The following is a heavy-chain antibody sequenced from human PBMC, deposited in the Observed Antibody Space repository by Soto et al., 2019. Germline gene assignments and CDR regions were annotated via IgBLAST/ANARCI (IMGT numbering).Heavy chain of an antibody. CDR1: GFTFSSYG. CDR3: AKSRRDGYNYIYYYYGMDV. D-gene: IGHD5-12*01. CDR2: ISYDGSNK. Sequence: QVQLVESGGGVVQPGRSLRLSCAASGFTFSSYGMHWVRQAPGKGLEWVAVISYDGSNKYYADSVKGRFTISRDNSKNTLYLQMNSLRAEDTAVYYCAKSRRDGYNYIYYYYGMDVW. J-gene: IGHJ6*01. V-gene: IGHV3-30*18.